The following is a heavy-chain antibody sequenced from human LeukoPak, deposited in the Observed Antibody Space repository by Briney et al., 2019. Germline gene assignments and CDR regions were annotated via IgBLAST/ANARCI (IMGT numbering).Heavy chain of an antibody. CDR1: GGTFSSYA. Sequence: SVKVSCKAPGGTFSSYALSWVRQAPGQGLEWMGGIIPIFGTANYAQKFQGRVTITADESTSTAYMELSSLRSEDTAVYYCARVGDGYLFDYWGQGTLVTVSS. V-gene: IGHV1-69*01. J-gene: IGHJ4*02. CDR2: IIPIFGTA. D-gene: IGHD5-24*01. CDR3: ARVGDGYLFDY.